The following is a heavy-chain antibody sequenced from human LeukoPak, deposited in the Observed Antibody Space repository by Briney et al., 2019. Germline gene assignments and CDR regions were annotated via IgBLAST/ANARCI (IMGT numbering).Heavy chain of an antibody. D-gene: IGHD6-13*01. CDR1: GFTFSSYAMH. J-gene: IGHJ4*02. CDR2: IYYSGST. Sequence: PGGSLRLSCAASGFTFSSYAMHWVRQPPGKGLEWIGSIYYSGSTYYNPSLKSRVTISVDTSKNQFSLKLSSVTAADTAVYYCARGAYIAAVWGQGTLVTVSS. CDR3: ARGAYIAAV. V-gene: IGHV4-39*01.